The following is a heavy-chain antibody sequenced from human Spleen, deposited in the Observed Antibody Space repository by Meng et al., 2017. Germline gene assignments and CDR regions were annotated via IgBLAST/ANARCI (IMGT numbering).Heavy chain of an antibody. CDR2: INHSGST. J-gene: IGHJ4*02. V-gene: IGHV4-34*01. D-gene: IGHD5-24*01. CDR1: GGSFSDYY. CDR3: ARGPTTMAHDFDY. Sequence: QVQRQESGPGLVKPSETLSLTCVVSGGSFSDYYWSWIRQPPGKGLEWIGEINHSGSTNYNPSLESRATISVDTSQNNLYLKLSSVTAADSAVYYCARGPTTMAHDFDYWGQGTLVTVSS.